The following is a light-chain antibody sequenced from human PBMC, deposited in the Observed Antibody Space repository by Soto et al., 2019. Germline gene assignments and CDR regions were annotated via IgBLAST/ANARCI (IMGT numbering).Light chain of an antibody. J-gene: IGKJ4*02. CDR1: QSVSNTY. V-gene: IGKV3-20*01. CDR3: QQYGSSGT. CDR2: GAS. Sequence: ESVLTQTPDPLSLSPGERAPLSCRASQSVSNTYLAWYQQKPGQAPRLLIYGASNRATGIPDRFSGSGSGTDFTLTISRLEPEDFAVYYCQQYGSSGTFGGGTKVDIK.